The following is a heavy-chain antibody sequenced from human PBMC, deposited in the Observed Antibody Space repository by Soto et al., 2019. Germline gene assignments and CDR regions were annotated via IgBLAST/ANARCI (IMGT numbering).Heavy chain of an antibody. CDR3: ARDGMYAFGGVIVNDY. Sequence: GGSLRLSCAVSGFTFSTYWMSWVRQAPGKGLEWVANIKQDGSEKYYVDSVKGRFTISRDNAKNSLYLQMNSLRAEDTAVYYCARDGMYAFGGVIVNDYWGQGT. V-gene: IGHV3-7*01. D-gene: IGHD3-16*02. CDR1: GFTFSTYW. CDR2: IKQDGSEK. J-gene: IGHJ4*02.